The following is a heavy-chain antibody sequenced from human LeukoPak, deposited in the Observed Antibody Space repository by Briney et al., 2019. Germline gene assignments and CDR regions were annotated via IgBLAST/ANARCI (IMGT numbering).Heavy chain of an antibody. J-gene: IGHJ4*02. V-gene: IGHV3-30-3*01. D-gene: IGHD1-26*01. CDR1: GFTFSSYA. Sequence: GGSLRLSCAASGFTFSSYAMHWVRQAPGKGLEWVAVISYDGSNKYYADSVKGRFTISRDNSKNTLYLQMNSLRAEDTAVYYCAREDRWERGDYFDYWGQGTLVTVSS. CDR2: ISYDGSNK. CDR3: AREDRWERGDYFDY.